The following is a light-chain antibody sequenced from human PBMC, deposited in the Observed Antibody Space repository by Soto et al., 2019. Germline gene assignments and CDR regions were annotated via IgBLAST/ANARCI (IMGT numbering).Light chain of an antibody. CDR3: CSYAGWYSLI. CDR1: SSDVGGYNY. J-gene: IGLJ2*01. Sequence: QSVLTQPRSVSGSPGQSVTISCTGTSSDVGGYNYVSWYQQHPGKAPKLMIFDVSKRPSGVPDRFAGSKSGNTASLTISGVQAEDEADYCCCSYAGWYSLIFGGGTQLAVL. V-gene: IGLV2-11*01. CDR2: DVS.